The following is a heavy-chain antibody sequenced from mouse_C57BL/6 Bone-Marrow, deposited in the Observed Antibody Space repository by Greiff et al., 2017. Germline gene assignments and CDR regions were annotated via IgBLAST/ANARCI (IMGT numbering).Heavy chain of an antibody. D-gene: IGHD2-3*01. CDR1: GYTFTSYW. V-gene: IGHV1-55*01. CDR2: IYPGSGST. CDR3: ASLPGWLLRDY. J-gene: IGHJ2*01. Sequence: HVQLQPPWAELVKPGASVKMSCKASGYTFTSYWITWVKQRPGQGLEWIGDIYPGSGSTNYNEKFKSKATLTVDTSSSTAYMQLSRLTSEVSAVSYCASLPGWLLRDYWGQGTTLTVSS.